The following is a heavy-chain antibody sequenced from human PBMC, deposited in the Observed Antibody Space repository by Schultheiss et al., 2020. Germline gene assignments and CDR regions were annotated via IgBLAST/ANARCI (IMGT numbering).Heavy chain of an antibody. CDR1: GGSFSGYY. CDR2: INHSGST. D-gene: IGHD7-27*01. J-gene: IGHJ3*02. Sequence: SETLSLTCAVYGGSFSGYYWSWIRQPPGKGLEWIGEINHSGSTYYNPSLKSRVTISVDTSKHQFSLKLTSVTAEDTAVYYCARGLRSDWGVRLDAFDIWGQGTMVTVSS. CDR3: ARGLRSDWGVRLDAFDI. V-gene: IGHV4-34*01.